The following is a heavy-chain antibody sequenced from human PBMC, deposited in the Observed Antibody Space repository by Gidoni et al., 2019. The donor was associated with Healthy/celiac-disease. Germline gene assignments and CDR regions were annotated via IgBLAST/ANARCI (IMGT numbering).Heavy chain of an antibody. Sequence: QLQLQESGPGLVKPSETLSLTCTVSGGSIRSSSYYWGWIRQPPGKGLEWIGSIYYSGSTYYNPSLKSRVTISVDTSKNQFSLKLSSVTAADTAVYYCARQRSGWYPTPIDYWGQGTLVTVSS. CDR2: IYYSGST. CDR1: GGSIRSSSYY. D-gene: IGHD6-19*01. J-gene: IGHJ4*02. V-gene: IGHV4-39*01. CDR3: ARQRSGWYPTPIDY.